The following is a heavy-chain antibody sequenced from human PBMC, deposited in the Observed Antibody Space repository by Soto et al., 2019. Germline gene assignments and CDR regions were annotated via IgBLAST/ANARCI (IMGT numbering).Heavy chain of an antibody. CDR2: IKQDGSEK. CDR1: GFTFSSYW. J-gene: IGHJ4*01. Sequence: PGGSLRLSCAASGFTFSSYWMSWVRQASGKGLEWVANIKQDGSEKYYVDSVKGRFTLSRDNAKNSLQLQMSSLRDEDTAIYFCARVAYGNGWIFDYWGPGTLVTVFS. D-gene: IGHD6-19*01. V-gene: IGHV3-7*01. CDR3: ARVAYGNGWIFDY.